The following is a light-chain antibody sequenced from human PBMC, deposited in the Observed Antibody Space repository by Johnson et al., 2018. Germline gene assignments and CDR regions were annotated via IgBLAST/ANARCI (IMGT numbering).Light chain of an antibody. CDR2: ENN. CDR1: SSNIGNNY. V-gene: IGLV1-51*02. Sequence: QSVLTQPPSVSAAPGQKVTISCSGSSSNIGNNYVSWYQQLPGTAPKLLIYENNKRTSGIPDRFSGSKSGTSATLRITGLQTGDEADYYCGTWDSSLSAGNVFGTGTKVTVL. CDR3: GTWDSSLSAGNV. J-gene: IGLJ1*01.